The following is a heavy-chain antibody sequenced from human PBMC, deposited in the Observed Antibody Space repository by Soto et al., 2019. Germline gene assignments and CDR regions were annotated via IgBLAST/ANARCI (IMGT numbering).Heavy chain of an antibody. CDR1: GYTFTSYG. CDR3: AGRCDSTSCLAHFDY. V-gene: IGHV1-69*06. CDR2: LIPIFGTA. D-gene: IGHD2-2*01. Sequence: ASVKVSCKASGYTFTSYGISWVRQAPGQGLEWMGGLIPIFGTASYAQKFQGRVTITADKSTTTAYMELNSLRSEDTAVYYCAGRCDSTSCLAHFDYWGQGTLVTVSS. J-gene: IGHJ4*02.